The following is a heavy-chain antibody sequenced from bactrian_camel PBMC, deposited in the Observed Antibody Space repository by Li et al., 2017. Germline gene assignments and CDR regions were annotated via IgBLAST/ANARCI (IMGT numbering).Heavy chain of an antibody. CDR2: IVRGTYR. D-gene: IGHD6*01. V-gene: IGHV3S53*01. J-gene: IGHJ4*01. Sequence: HVQLVESGGGLVQPGGSLKLSCAASGTIDSSYCMGWFRQAPGKEREGVATIVRGTYRTYAAFVRGRFTISRDNAKDTLSLQMNSLEPEDTAMYYCAAYRIYSGCGRVVPGTNDYWGQATQVTVS. CDR1: GTIDSSYC. CDR3: AAYRIYSGCGRVVPGTNDY.